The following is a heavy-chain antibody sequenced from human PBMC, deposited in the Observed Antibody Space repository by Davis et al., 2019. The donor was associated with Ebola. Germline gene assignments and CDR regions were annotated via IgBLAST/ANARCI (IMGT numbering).Heavy chain of an antibody. CDR1: GFTFSSYS. Sequence: GGSLRLSCAASGFTFSSYSMNWVRQAPGKGLEWVSYISSSSSTIYYADSVKGRFTISRDNSRNTLYLEMNSLRAEDTAVYYCVRELEIPMFGVETRQDAFDIWGQGTTVTVSS. V-gene: IGHV3-48*01. J-gene: IGHJ3*02. D-gene: IGHD3-3*01. CDR2: ISSSSSTI. CDR3: VRELEIPMFGVETRQDAFDI.